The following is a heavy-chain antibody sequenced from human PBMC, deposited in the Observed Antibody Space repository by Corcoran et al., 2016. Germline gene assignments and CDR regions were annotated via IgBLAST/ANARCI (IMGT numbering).Heavy chain of an antibody. J-gene: IGHJ4*02. Sequence: QVQLQQWGAGLLKPSETLSLTCAVYGGSFSGYYWSWIRQPPGKGLEWIGEINHSGSTNYNPSLKSRVTISVDTSKNQFSLKLSSVTAADTAVYYWARGYGKQQLVSGRSRSWGYWGQGTLVTVSS. V-gene: IGHV4-34*01. CDR2: INHSGST. CDR1: GGSFSGYY. D-gene: IGHD6-13*01. CDR3: ARGYGKQQLVSGRSRSWGY.